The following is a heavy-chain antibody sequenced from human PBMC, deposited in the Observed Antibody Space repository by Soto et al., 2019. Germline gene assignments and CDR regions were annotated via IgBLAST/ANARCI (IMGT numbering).Heavy chain of an antibody. CDR2: IHYRGST. J-gene: IGHJ4*02. CDR1: GGSISSSSYF. Sequence: QLQLQESGPGLVKPSETLSLTCTVSGGSISSSSYFWGWIRQPPGKGLEWIGNIHYRGSTYYNASLKSRVTLSVNTSNNQFSLTLSSVTAADSAVYSCARGIGYYFDSWGQGTLVTVSS. V-gene: IGHV4-39*01. D-gene: IGHD5-12*01. CDR3: ARGIGYYFDS.